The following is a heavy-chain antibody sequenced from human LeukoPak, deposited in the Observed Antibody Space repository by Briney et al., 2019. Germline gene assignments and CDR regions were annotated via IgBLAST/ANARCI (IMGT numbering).Heavy chain of an antibody. D-gene: IGHD2-15*01. Sequence: ASVKVSCKTSGYTFTRYAMNWVRQAPGQGLEWMGWINTNTGNPTYAPGFTGRFVFSLDTSVSTAYLQISSLKAEDTAVYYCASSYCSGGGCKGVYWGQGTLVTVSS. J-gene: IGHJ4*02. CDR2: INTNTGNP. CDR1: GYTFTRYA. CDR3: ASSYCSGGGCKGVY. V-gene: IGHV7-4-1*02.